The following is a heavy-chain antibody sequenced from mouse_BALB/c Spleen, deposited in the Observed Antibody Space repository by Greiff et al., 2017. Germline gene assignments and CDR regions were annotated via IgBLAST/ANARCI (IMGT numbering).Heavy chain of an antibody. Sequence: EVQLPQSGTVLARPGASVKMSCKASGYSFTSYWMHWVKQRPGQGLEWIGAIYPGYSDTSYNQKFKGKAKLTAVTSASTAYMELSSLTNEDSAVYYCTKQLGLRPYYAMDYWGQGTSVTVSS. CDR3: TKQLGLRPYYAMDY. CDR2: IYPGYSDT. CDR1: GYSFTSYW. J-gene: IGHJ4*01. D-gene: IGHD3-1*01. V-gene: IGHV1-5*01.